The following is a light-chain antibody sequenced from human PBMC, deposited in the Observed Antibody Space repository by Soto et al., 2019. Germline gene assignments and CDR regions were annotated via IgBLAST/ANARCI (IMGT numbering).Light chain of an antibody. Sequence: QSALTQPASVSGSPGQSITISCTGTSSDVGSYNLVSWYQQHPGKAPKLMILDVTKRPSGVSIRFSGSKSGNTASLTISGLQAEDEADYYCCSYAGSSTLVFGGGTKLTVL. J-gene: IGLJ2*01. CDR1: SSDVGSYNL. CDR2: DVT. CDR3: CSYAGSSTLV. V-gene: IGLV2-23*02.